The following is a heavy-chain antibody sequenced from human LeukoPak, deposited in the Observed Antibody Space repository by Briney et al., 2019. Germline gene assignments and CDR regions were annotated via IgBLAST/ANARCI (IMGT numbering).Heavy chain of an antibody. J-gene: IGHJ3*02. Sequence: ASVKVSCKASGYTFTGYYMHWVRQAPGQGLEWMGWINPNSGGTNYAQKFQGRVTMTRDTSISAAYMELSRLRSDDTAVYYCARYYGSGYAFDIWGQGTMVTVSS. CDR1: GYTFTGYY. D-gene: IGHD3-10*01. CDR3: ARYYGSGYAFDI. V-gene: IGHV1-2*02. CDR2: INPNSGGT.